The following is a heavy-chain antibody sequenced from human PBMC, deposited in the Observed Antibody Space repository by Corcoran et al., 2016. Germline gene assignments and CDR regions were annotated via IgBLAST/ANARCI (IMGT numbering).Heavy chain of an antibody. CDR2: FSYGGST. D-gene: IGHD1-1*01. V-gene: IGHV4-39*07. CDR1: GASISSSSYY. Sequence: QLQLQESGPGLVKPSETLSLTYTVSGASISSSSYYWGWIRQPPGQGLEWIGSFSYGGSTYHNPSLKGRVTISLDTSKNQVSLKLSSVTAADTAVYYCTNNGNWYGVGDHWGQGTLVTVSS. J-gene: IGHJ5*02. CDR3: TNNGNWYGVGDH.